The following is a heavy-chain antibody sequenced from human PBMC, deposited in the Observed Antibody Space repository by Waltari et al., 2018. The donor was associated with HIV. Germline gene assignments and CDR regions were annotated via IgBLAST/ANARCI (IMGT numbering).Heavy chain of an antibody. D-gene: IGHD3-10*01. V-gene: IGHV4-61*02. CDR1: GGSIISGLYR. CDR3: ARDYGDYGMDV. Sequence: QVQLHESGPGLVKPSQTLSLTCTVSGGSIISGLYRWSWIRQPAGKGLEWIGRLFTSGRTNYNPSLESRVFISVDRSKNQLSLKLTSVTAADTAVYFCARDYGDYGMDVWGQGTTVRLL. J-gene: IGHJ6*02. CDR2: LFTSGRT.